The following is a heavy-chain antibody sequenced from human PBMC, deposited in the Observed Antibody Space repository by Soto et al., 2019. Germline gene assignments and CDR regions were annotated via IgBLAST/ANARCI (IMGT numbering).Heavy chain of an antibody. CDR2: ISGTGYNT. CDR3: ARSLGDHWDEYYFGY. J-gene: IGHJ4*02. D-gene: IGHD1-1*01. CDR1: GFTFTGYS. Sequence: VQVLESGGDLVQPGGSLRLSCAASGFTFTGYSMSWVRQAPGKGLEWVSGISGTGYNTYYADTVQGRFTISRDNSKNTLYLQVDRLRAEDTALYYCARSLGDHWDEYYFGYWGQGTRVTVSS. V-gene: IGHV3-23*01.